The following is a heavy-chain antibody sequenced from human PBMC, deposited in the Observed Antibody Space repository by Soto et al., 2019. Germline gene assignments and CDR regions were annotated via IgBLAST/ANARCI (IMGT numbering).Heavy chain of an antibody. J-gene: IGHJ6*02. D-gene: IGHD3-3*01. Sequence: VASVKVSCKASGYTFTGYYMHWVRQAPGQGLEWMGWINPNSGGTNYAQKFQGRATMTRDTSISTAYMELSRLRSDDTAVYYCASRRITIFGVVIDYGMDVWGQGTTVTVSS. CDR3: ASRRITIFGVVIDYGMDV. CDR1: GYTFTGYY. V-gene: IGHV1-2*02. CDR2: INPNSGGT.